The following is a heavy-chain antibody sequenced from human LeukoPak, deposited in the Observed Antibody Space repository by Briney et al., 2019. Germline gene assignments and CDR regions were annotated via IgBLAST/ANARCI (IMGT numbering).Heavy chain of an antibody. CDR3: ARGQTLTF. J-gene: IGHJ4*02. Sequence: PGGSLRLSCGASGITFSSYGMTWVRQAPGKGLEWVANINQDGSKKFYVDSVKGRFTISRDNAKNALYLQMNSLRAEDTGVYFCARGQTLTFWGQGTLVTASS. V-gene: IGHV3-7*01. CDR1: GITFSSYG. CDR2: INQDGSKK.